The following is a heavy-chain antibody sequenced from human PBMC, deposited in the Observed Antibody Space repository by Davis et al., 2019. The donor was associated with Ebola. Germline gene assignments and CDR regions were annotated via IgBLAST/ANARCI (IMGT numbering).Heavy chain of an antibody. J-gene: IGHJ6*02. CDR2: IYTSGST. CDR3: ARDVRSRYGSSSYGMDV. D-gene: IGHD6-19*01. CDR1: GGSISSYY. V-gene: IGHV4-4*07. Sequence: SETLSLTCTVSGGSISSYYWGWIRQPAGKGLEWIGRIYTSGSTNYNPSLKGRVTISVDTSKKQFSLKLSSVTAADTALYYCARDVRSRYGSSSYGMDVWGRGTTVTVSS.